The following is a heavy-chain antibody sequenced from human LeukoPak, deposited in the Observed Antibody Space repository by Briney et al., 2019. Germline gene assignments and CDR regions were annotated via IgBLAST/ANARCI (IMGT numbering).Heavy chain of an antibody. J-gene: IGHJ5*02. Sequence: GGSLRLSSAASGFTFSSYWMSWVRQAPGKGLEWVANIKQDGSEKYYVDCVKGRFTISRDNAKNSLYLQMNSLRAEDTAVYYCARGPTFGWFDPWGQGTLVTVSS. CDR2: IKQDGSEK. D-gene: IGHD3-16*01. CDR3: ARGPTFGWFDP. CDR1: GFTFSSYW. V-gene: IGHV3-7*04.